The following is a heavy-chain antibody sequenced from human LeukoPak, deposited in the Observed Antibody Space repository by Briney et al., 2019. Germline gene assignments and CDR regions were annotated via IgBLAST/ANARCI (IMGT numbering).Heavy chain of an antibody. CDR2: INHNGNVN. J-gene: IGHJ4*02. CDR3: ARDLTAMVSEPHLSH. D-gene: IGHD5-18*01. CDR1: GFTFSSYW. V-gene: IGHV3-7*01. Sequence: PGGSLRLSCAASGFTFSSYWMNWARQAPGKGLEWVASINHNGNVNYYVDSVKGRFTISRDNSKNTLYLQMNSLRAEDTAVYYCARDLTAMVSEPHLSHWGQGTLVTVSS.